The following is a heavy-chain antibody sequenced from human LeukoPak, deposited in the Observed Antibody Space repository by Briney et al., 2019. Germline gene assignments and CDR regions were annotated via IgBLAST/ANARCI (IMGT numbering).Heavy chain of an antibody. CDR1: GFTFSSYS. CDR3: ARTRYSGYDELDY. D-gene: IGHD5-12*01. J-gene: IGHJ4*02. V-gene: IGHV3-21*01. CDR2: ISSSSSYI. Sequence: PGGSLRLSCAASGFTFSSYSMNWVRQAPGKGLEWVSSISSSSSYIYYVDSVKGRFTISRDNAKNSLYLQMNSLRAEDTAVYYCARTRYSGYDELDYWGQGTLVTVSS.